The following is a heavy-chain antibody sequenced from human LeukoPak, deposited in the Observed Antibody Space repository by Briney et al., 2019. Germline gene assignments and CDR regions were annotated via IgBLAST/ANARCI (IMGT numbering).Heavy chain of an antibody. Sequence: GGSLRLSCAASGFTFTNAWMSWVRQAPGKGLEWVGRIKSKTDGGRTEYAAPVKGRFTISRDDSKNTLYLQMNSLRVEDTAVYYCARYHVNYDSTWGQGTMVTVSS. CDR2: IKSKTDGGRT. CDR3: ARYHVNYDST. V-gene: IGHV3-15*01. D-gene: IGHD3-22*01. J-gene: IGHJ3*01. CDR1: GFTFTNAW.